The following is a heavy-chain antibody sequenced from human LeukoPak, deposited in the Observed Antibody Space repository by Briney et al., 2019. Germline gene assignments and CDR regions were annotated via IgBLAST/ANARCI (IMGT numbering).Heavy chain of an antibody. J-gene: IGHJ5*02. Sequence: SQTLSLTCTVFGDSISSHNHFWSWVRQVPGKGLEWIGYMYYSGRTNYNPSLDSRLTISVDTSKNQFSLKLTSVTAADTALYYCARVVGSTSWFDTWGQGILVTVSS. CDR2: MYYSGRT. D-gene: IGHD2/OR15-2a*01. CDR1: GDSISSHNHF. CDR3: ARVVGSTSWFDT. V-gene: IGHV4-31*03.